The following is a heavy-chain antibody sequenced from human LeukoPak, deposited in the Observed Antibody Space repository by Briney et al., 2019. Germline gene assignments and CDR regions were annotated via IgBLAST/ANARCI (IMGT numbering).Heavy chain of an antibody. D-gene: IGHD5-18*01. CDR3: AREDTYYYYMDV. CDR1: GGSISNYY. J-gene: IGHJ6*03. Sequence: SETLSLTCTVSGGSISNYYWSWIRQPPGKGLEWIGYIYFSGSTNYNPSLKSRVTISVDTSKNQFSLKLSSATAADTAVYYCAREDTYYYYMDVWGKGTTVTVSS. V-gene: IGHV4-59*01. CDR2: IYFSGST.